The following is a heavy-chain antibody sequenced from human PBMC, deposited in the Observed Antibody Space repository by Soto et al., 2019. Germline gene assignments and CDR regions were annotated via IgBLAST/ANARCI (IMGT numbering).Heavy chain of an antibody. V-gene: IGHV3-9*01. D-gene: IGHD6-13*01. CDR1: GFTFDDYA. CDR2: ISWNSGSI. J-gene: IGHJ3*02. Sequence: GGSLRLSCAASGFTFDDYAMHWVRQAPGKGLEWVSGISWNSGSIGYADSVKGRFTISRDNAKNSLYLQMNSLRAEDTALYYCAKDTLGAAAEPNDAFDIWGQGTMVTVSS. CDR3: AKDTLGAAAEPNDAFDI.